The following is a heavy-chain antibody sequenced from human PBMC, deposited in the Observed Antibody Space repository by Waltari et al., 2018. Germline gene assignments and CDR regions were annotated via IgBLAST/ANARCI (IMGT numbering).Heavy chain of an antibody. CDR3: ARDASITIFGDFDY. CDR2: IYYSGST. V-gene: IGHV4-39*07. Sequence: QLQLQESGPGLVKPSETLSLTCPVSGGSISSSSYYWGWIRQPPGKGLEWIGSIYYSGSTYYNPSLKSRVTISVDTSKNQFSLKLSSVTAADTAVYYCARDASITIFGDFDYWGQGTLVTVSS. D-gene: IGHD3-3*01. CDR1: GGSISSSSYY. J-gene: IGHJ4*02.